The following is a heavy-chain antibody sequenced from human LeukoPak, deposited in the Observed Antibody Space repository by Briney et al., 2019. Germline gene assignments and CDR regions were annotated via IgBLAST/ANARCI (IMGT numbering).Heavy chain of an antibody. Sequence: GGSLRLSCAVSGFTFSNYGMSWVRQAPGKGLEWVSSISGSGGNTYYADSVKGRFTISRDNSKNTLYLQMNSLRAEDTAVYYCAKEGWFGSYNWFDPWGQGTLVTVSS. CDR1: GFTFSNYG. CDR2: ISGSGGNT. V-gene: IGHV3-23*01. D-gene: IGHD3-10*01. CDR3: AKEGWFGSYNWFDP. J-gene: IGHJ5*02.